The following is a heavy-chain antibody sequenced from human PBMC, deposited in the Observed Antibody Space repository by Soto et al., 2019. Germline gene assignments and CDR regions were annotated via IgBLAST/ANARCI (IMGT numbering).Heavy chain of an antibody. CDR3: AADGDSLYYYYGMDV. CDR1: GFTFTSSA. CDR2: IVVGSGNT. D-gene: IGHD4-17*01. J-gene: IGHJ6*02. Sequence: SVKVSCKASGFTFTSSAVQWVRQARGQRLEWIGWIVVGSGNTNYAQKFQERVTITRDMSTSTAYMELSSLRSEDTAGYYCAADGDSLYYYYGMDVWGQGTTVTVSS. V-gene: IGHV1-58*01.